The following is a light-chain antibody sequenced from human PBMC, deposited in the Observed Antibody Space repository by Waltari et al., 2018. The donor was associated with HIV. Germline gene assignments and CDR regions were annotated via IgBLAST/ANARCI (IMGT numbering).Light chain of an antibody. CDR2: EVS. CDR1: SSDVGGYNY. Sequence: QSALTQPPSASGSPGQSVTISCTGTSSDVGGYNYVSWYQQHPGKSPKLMIYEVSKRPSGFPARFSGSKSGNTASLTVSGLQAEDEADYYCSSYAGSNKFGVFGGGTKLTVL. CDR3: SSYAGSNKFGV. V-gene: IGLV2-8*01. J-gene: IGLJ2*01.